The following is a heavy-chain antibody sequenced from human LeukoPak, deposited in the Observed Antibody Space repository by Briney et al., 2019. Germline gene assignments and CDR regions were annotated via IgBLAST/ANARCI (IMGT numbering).Heavy chain of an antibody. CDR3: ARSIYYYDSSGQGYYFDY. D-gene: IGHD3-22*01. Sequence: RSSETLSLTCTVSGGSISSYYWSWIRQPPGKGLEWIGYIYYSGSTNYNPSLKSRVTISVDTSKNQFSLELSSVTAADTAVYYCARSIYYYDSSGQGYYFDYWGQGTLVTVSS. CDR2: IYYSGST. V-gene: IGHV4-59*08. J-gene: IGHJ4*02. CDR1: GGSISSYY.